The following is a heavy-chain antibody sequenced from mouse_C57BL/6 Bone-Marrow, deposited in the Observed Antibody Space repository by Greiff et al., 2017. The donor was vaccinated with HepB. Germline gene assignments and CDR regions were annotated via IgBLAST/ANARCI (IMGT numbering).Heavy chain of an antibody. Sequence: EVQLQQSGPGLVKPSQSLSLTCSVTGYSITSGYYWNWIRQFPGNKLEWMGYISYDGSNNYNPSLKNRISITRDTSKNQFFLKLNSVTTEDTATYYCARLSTMVTTSYYFDYWGQGTTLTVSS. V-gene: IGHV3-6*01. J-gene: IGHJ2*01. CDR3: ARLSTMVTTSYYFDY. CDR2: ISYDGSN. D-gene: IGHD2-2*01. CDR1: GYSITSGYY.